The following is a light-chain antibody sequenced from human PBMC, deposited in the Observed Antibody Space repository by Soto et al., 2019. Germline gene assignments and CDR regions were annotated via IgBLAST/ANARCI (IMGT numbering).Light chain of an antibody. CDR2: DVN. CDR3: SSYTGTSTVV. J-gene: IGLJ2*01. CDR1: SSDVGGYDY. V-gene: IGLV2-14*01. Sequence: QSALTQPASVSGSPGQSITISCTGTSSDVGGYDYVSWYQQLPGKAPKLMIYDVNNRPSGVSNRFSGSKSGNTASLTISGLHAEDEADYYCSSYTGTSTVVFGGGTKLTVL.